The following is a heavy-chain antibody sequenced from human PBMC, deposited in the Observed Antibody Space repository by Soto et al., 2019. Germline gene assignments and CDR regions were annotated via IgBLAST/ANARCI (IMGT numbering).Heavy chain of an antibody. CDR2: IIPIFGTA. D-gene: IGHD3-10*01. CDR3: ARVGIFGDYYYGMDV. Sequence: SVKVSSKASGRTSSSYAISWVRQAPGQGLEWMGGIIPIFGTANYAHKFQGRVTITADESTSTAYMELSSLRSEDTAVYYCARVGIFGDYYYGMDVWGQGTTVTVPS. V-gene: IGHV1-69*13. CDR1: GRTSSSYA. J-gene: IGHJ6*02.